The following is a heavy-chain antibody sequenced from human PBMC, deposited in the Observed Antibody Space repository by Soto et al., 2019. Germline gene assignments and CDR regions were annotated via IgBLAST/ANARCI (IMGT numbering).Heavy chain of an antibody. D-gene: IGHD6-19*01. CDR3: ARVSGVRYSSGWPDY. Sequence: SVKVSCKASGGTFSSYPISWVLQAPGQGLEWMGGIIPIFGTANYAQKFQGRVTITADESTSTAYMELSSLRSEDTAVYYCARVSGVRYSSGWPDYWGQGTLVTVS. CDR1: GGTFSSYP. CDR2: IIPIFGTA. J-gene: IGHJ4*02. V-gene: IGHV1-69*13.